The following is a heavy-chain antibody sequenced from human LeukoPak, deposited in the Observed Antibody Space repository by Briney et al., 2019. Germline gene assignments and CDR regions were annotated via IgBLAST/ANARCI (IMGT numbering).Heavy chain of an antibody. J-gene: IGHJ4*02. CDR3: ARGSRNHYDYSGYYSY. D-gene: IGHD3-22*01. Sequence: GRSLRLSCAASEFTFDDYAMHWVRQAPGKGLEYVSAISSNGDRTFYANSVKGRFTISRDNSKNTLYLQMGSLRAEDMAVYYCARGSRNHYDYSGYYSYWGQGTLVTVSS. CDR2: ISSNGDRT. V-gene: IGHV3-64*01. CDR1: EFTFDDYA.